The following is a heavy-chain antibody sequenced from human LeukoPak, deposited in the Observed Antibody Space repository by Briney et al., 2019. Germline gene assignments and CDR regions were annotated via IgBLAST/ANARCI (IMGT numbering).Heavy chain of an antibody. CDR1: DDSFSSHY. CDR3: ARDLVTVTKGFDI. V-gene: IGHV4-59*11. CDR2: ISYIGTT. J-gene: IGHJ3*02. D-gene: IGHD4-17*01. Sequence: PSETLSLTCAVSDDSFSSHYWTWIRQPPGKGLERIGYISYIGTTNYNPSLKSRVTISIDTSKNQFSLKLSSVTAADTAVYYCARDLVTVTKGFDIWGQGTMVSVSS.